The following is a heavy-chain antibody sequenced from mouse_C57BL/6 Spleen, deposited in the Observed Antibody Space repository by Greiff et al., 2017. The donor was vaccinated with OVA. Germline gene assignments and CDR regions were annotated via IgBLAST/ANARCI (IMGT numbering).Heavy chain of an antibody. V-gene: IGHV1-52*01. Sequence: QVHVKQPGAELVRPGSSVKLSCKASGYTFTSYWMHWVKQRPIQGLEWIGNIDPSDSETHYNQKFKDKATLTVDKSSSTAYMQLSSLTSEDSAVYYCARGGDYGYWYFDVWGTGTTVTVSS. CDR1: GYTFTSYW. CDR2: IDPSDSET. D-gene: IGHD2-4*01. CDR3: ARGGDYGYWYFDV. J-gene: IGHJ1*03.